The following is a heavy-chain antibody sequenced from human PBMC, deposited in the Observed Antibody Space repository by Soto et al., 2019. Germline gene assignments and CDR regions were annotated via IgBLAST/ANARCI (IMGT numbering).Heavy chain of an antibody. J-gene: IGHJ3*02. CDR3: ERPQDILVLPALVATFDI. CDR2: IYPGDSGT. D-gene: IGHD2-15*01. CDR1: GYSFTSYW. Sequence: GEAVKISCKASGYSFTSYWIAWVRRMPGKGLEWMGIIYPGDSGTGYSPSFQGQVTISADKSINTAFLQWSSLRTSYTVMYYCERPQDILVLPALVATFDIWGNGTMLTV. V-gene: IGHV5-51*01.